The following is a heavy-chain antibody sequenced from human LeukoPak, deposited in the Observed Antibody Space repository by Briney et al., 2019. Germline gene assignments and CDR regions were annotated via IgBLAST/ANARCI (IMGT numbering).Heavy chain of an antibody. Sequence: PGGSLRLSCAASGFTFSSYAMSWVRQAPGKGLEWVSAISGSGYNTYYADSVKGRVTISRDNSKDTLYLQMNSLRDEDTAVYYCARDPEMATISFDYWGQGTLVTVSS. J-gene: IGHJ4*02. V-gene: IGHV3-23*01. CDR3: ARDPEMATISFDY. CDR1: GFTFSSYA. D-gene: IGHD5-24*01. CDR2: ISGSGYNT.